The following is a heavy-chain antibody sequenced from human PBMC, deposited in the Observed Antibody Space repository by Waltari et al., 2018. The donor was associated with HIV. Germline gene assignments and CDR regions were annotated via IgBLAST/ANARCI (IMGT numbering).Heavy chain of an antibody. CDR3: ARDGGSPPNRWFDP. CDR1: GFSFSSYS. J-gene: IGHJ5*02. V-gene: IGHV3-21*01. D-gene: IGHD1-26*01. Sequence: EVHLVESGGGLVKRGGSLRLSCAASGFSFSSYSMNWVRQAPGKGLEWVSSISSSSNFIYDSDSVKGRFTISRDNAKNSLYLQMNSLRAEDTAVYYCARDGGSPPNRWFDPWGQGTLVTVSS. CDR2: ISSSSNFI.